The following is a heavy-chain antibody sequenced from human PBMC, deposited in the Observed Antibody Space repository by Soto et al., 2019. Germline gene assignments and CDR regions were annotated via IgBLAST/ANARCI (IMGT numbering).Heavy chain of an antibody. CDR1: GGSISSYY. CDR3: ARLPGTTAGFDS. Sequence: SETLSLTCTVSGGSISSYYWSWIRQPPGKGLEWIGYIYYSGSTNYNPSLKSRVTISVDTSKNQFSLKLSSVTAADTAVYYCARLPGTTAGFDSWGQGTLVTVSS. D-gene: IGHD1-7*01. V-gene: IGHV4-59*08. CDR2: IYYSGST. J-gene: IGHJ4*02.